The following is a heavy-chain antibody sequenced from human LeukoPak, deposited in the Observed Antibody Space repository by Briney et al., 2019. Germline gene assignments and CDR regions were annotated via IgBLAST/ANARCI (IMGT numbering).Heavy chain of an antibody. Sequence: GGSLRLSCAASGFTFSSYAMIWVRQAPGKGLEWVSGISVSGGTTYYADSVKGRFTISRDNSENTLYLQMNSLRAEDAAVYFCAKAPGRSIYPITWGQGTLVTVSS. J-gene: IGHJ5*02. D-gene: IGHD3-3*02. CDR2: ISVSGGTT. CDR1: GFTFSSYA. CDR3: AKAPGRSIYPIT. V-gene: IGHV3-23*01.